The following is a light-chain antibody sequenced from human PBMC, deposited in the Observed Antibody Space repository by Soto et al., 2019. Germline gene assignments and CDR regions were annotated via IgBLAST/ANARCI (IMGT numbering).Light chain of an antibody. CDR1: SSDVGGYNY. CDR2: DVT. Sequence: QSALTQPASVSGSPGQSITISCTGSSSDVGGYNYVAWYQQHPGKAPKPMIYDVTNRPSGVSNRFSASKSGNTASLTISGLQAEDEADYYCSSYTSSSTYVFGTGTKVTVL. CDR3: SSYTSSSTYV. V-gene: IGLV2-14*01. J-gene: IGLJ1*01.